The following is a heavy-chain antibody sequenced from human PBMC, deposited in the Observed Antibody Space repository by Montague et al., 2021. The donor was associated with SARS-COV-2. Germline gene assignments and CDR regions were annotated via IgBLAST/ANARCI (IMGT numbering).Heavy chain of an antibody. Sequence: SLRLSCAASGFTFTNSPMSWVRQAPGKGLDWVSVIHSAGRGTYYADSVQGRFTISRDNLKNTVYLQMSNLRDVDTAVYYCAKVGDILTGYSLINLDAWGQGTLVVVSS. D-gene: IGHD3-9*01. CDR1: GFTFTNSP. V-gene: IGHV3-23*03. CDR2: IHSAGRGT. CDR3: AKVGDILTGYSLINLDA. J-gene: IGHJ5*02.